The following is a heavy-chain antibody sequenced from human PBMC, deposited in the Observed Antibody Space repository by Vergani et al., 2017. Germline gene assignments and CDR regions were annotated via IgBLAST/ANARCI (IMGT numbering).Heavy chain of an antibody. J-gene: IGHJ4*02. CDR1: EYSFGNYW. D-gene: IGHD1-1*01. CDR3: ARHTTYTDS. V-gene: IGHV5-51*01. CDR2: IYPADSDT. Sequence: EVELVQSGPEMRKPGESLKISCKGSEYSFGNYWIGWVRQMPGKGLEWMGIIYPADSDTRYSPSFQGQVTISADKSISTAFLQWASLKASDTALNYCARHTTYTDSWGQGTLVTVSS.